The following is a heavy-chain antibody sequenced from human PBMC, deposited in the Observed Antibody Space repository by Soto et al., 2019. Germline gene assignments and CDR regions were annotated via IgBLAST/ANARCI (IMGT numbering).Heavy chain of an antibody. Sequence: SETLSLTCAVSGGSISSSSYYWGWIRQRPGKGREGVGSIYDSGSTYYNPSRRSRVTISVDTSKNQFSLKLSTVTAADTAEYYCASPTSSSGSYSYDYWGQGTLVTVSS. CDR1: GGSISSSSYY. V-gene: IGHV4-39*01. CDR2: IYDSGST. D-gene: IGHD3-10*01. CDR3: ASPTSSSGSYSYDY. J-gene: IGHJ4*02.